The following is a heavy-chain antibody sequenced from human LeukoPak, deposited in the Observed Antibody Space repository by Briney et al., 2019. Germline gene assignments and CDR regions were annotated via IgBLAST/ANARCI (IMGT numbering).Heavy chain of an antibody. CDR1: GFPFSTYW. V-gene: IGHV3-74*01. CDR2: IDGDGSRT. J-gene: IGHJ3*02. D-gene: IGHD4-23*01. CDR3: ARDSTVVTPMGAFDI. Sequence: GGSLRLSCAASGFPFSTYWMHWVRQAPGKGLVWVSRIDGDGSRTRYADSVAGRFSITRDNAKNTLYLQMNSLSAEDTAVYYCARDSTVVTPMGAFDIWGQGTMVTVSS.